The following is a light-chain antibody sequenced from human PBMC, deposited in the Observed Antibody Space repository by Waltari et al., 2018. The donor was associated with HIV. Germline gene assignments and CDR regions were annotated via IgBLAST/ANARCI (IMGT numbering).Light chain of an antibody. CDR3: QQYYSTPSIT. V-gene: IGKV4-1*01. J-gene: IGKJ5*01. Sequence: DIVLTQSPDSLAVSLGERATINCKSSQSILYSSSNKNYLAWYQQKAGQPPKLLISWASTRESEVPDRFSGSGSATDFTLTISSLQAEDVAIYYCQQYYSTPSITFGQGTRLEIK. CDR2: WAS. CDR1: QSILYSSSNKNY.